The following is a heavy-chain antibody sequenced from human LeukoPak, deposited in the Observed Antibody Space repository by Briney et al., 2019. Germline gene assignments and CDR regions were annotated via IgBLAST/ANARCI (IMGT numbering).Heavy chain of an antibody. D-gene: IGHD1-26*01. CDR1: GFTFSSYA. CDR3: AKGANSGSYYYYYYMDV. Sequence: GGSLRLSRAASGFTFSSYAMSWVRQAPGKGLEWVSAISGSGGSTYYADSVKGRFTISRDNSKNTLYLQMNSLRAEDTAVYYCAKGANSGSYYYYYYMDVWGKGTTVTVSS. CDR2: ISGSGGST. V-gene: IGHV3-23*01. J-gene: IGHJ6*03.